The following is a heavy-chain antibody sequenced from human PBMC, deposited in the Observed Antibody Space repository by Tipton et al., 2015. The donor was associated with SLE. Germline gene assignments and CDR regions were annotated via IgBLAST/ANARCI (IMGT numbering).Heavy chain of an antibody. Sequence: TLSLTCTVSGGSISSYYWSWIRQPPGKGLEWIGYIYYSGSTNYNPSLKSRVTISVDTSKNQLSLNLRSVTTADTAVYYCARGQGFWNGYSDGGFDFWGQGTLVTVSS. CDR3: ARGQGFWNGYSDGGFDF. V-gene: IGHV4-59*01. J-gene: IGHJ4*02. CDR2: IYYSGST. D-gene: IGHD3-3*01. CDR1: GGSISSYY.